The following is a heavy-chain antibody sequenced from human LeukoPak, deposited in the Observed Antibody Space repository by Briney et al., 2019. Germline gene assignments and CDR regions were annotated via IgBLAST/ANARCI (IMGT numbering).Heavy chain of an antibody. CDR3: ARHLCSGGSCYSGYYYYMDV. CDR2: IYPGDSDT. J-gene: IGHJ6*03. D-gene: IGHD2-15*01. CDR1: GYIFVNYW. Sequence: GESLKISCKGSGYIFVNYWIGWVRQMPGKGLEWMGIIYPGDSDTRYSPSFQGQVTISADKSISTAYLQWSSLKASDTAMYYCARHLCSGGSCYSGYYYYMDVWGKGTTVTVSS. V-gene: IGHV5-51*01.